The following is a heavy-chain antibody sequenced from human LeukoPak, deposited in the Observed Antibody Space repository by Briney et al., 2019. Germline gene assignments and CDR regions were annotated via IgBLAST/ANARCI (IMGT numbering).Heavy chain of an antibody. Sequence: GGSLRLSCAASGFTFSSYSMNWVRQAPGKGLEWVSYISSSSSTIYYADSVKGRFTISRDNAKNSLYLQMNSLRAEDTAVYYCARAGIFGPDYWGQGTLVTVSS. CDR3: ARAGIFGPDY. D-gene: IGHD6-19*01. V-gene: IGHV3-48*01. J-gene: IGHJ4*02. CDR1: GFTFSSYS. CDR2: ISSSSSTI.